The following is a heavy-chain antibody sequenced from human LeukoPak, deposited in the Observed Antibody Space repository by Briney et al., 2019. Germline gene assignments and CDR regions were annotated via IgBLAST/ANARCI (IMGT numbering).Heavy chain of an antibody. Sequence: PSQTLSLTCTVSGGSISSGGYYWSWIRQHPGKGLEWIGYIYYSGSTYYNPSLKSRVTISVDTSKNQFSLKLSSVTAADTAVYYCARAGGHIVVVTAAHTWYFDLWGRGTLVTVSS. CDR2: IYYSGST. CDR3: ARAGGHIVVVTAAHTWYFDL. D-gene: IGHD2-21*02. V-gene: IGHV4-31*03. CDR1: GGSISSGGYY. J-gene: IGHJ2*01.